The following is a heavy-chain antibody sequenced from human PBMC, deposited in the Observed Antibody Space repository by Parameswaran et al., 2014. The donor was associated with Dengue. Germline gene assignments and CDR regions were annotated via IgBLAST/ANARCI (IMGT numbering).Heavy chain of an antibody. CDR2: ISYDGSNK. J-gene: IGHJ4*02. V-gene: IGHV3-30-3*01. CDR3: AREWVFDY. Sequence: WIRQPPGKGLEWVAVISYDGSNKYYADSVKGRFTISRDNSKNTLYLQMNSLRAEDTAVYYCAREWVFDYWGQGTLVTVSS.